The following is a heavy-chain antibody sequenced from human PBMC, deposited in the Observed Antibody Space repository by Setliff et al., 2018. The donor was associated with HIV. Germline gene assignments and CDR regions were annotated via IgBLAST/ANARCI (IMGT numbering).Heavy chain of an antibody. J-gene: IGHJ5*02. V-gene: IGHV4-39*01. CDR1: GGSINSRTHY. CDR3: VRQSGSFWYVDP. Sequence: SETLSLTCNVSGGSINSRTHYWGWMRQPPGKGLEWIGSIFYSGINYYNPSLEGRITLSIDLSKNQFSLKLTSVTAADSALYFCVRQSGSFWYVDPWGQGTLVTV. D-gene: IGHD1-26*01. CDR2: IFYSGIN.